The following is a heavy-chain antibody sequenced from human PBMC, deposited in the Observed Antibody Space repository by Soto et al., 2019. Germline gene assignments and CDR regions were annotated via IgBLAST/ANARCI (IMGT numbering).Heavy chain of an antibody. V-gene: IGHV4-34*01. Sequence: QVQLQQWGAGLLKPSETLSLTCAVYGGSFSGYYWSWIRQPPRKGLEWIGEINHSGSTNYNPSLKSRVTISVDTSKNQFSLKLSSVTAADTAVYYCARVEYSSSCERDYWGQGTLVTVSS. CDR1: GGSFSGYY. CDR2: INHSGST. CDR3: ARVEYSSSCERDY. D-gene: IGHD6-13*01. J-gene: IGHJ4*02.